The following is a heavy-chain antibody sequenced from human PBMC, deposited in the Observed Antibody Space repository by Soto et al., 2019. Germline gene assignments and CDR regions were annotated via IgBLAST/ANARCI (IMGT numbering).Heavy chain of an antibody. V-gene: IGHV4-31*03. CDR1: GGSISSGGYY. J-gene: IGHJ6*02. D-gene: IGHD4-17*01. Sequence: TLSLTCTVSGGSISSGGYYWSWIRQHPGKGLEWIGYIYYSGSTYYNPSLKSRVTISVDTSKNQFSLKLSSVTAADTAVYYCARSRTTVVTDYCYYGMDVWGQGTTVTVSS. CDR3: ARSRTTVVTDYCYYGMDV. CDR2: IYYSGST.